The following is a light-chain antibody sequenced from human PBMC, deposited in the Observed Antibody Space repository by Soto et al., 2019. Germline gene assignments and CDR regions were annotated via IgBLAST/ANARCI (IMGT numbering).Light chain of an antibody. CDR3: QQYDTSPET. CDR2: DTF. J-gene: IGKJ1*01. Sequence: EIVLTQSPAILSVSPGERATLSCRASQSVTSNLAWYRQRPGQAPRLLIYDTFRRATGVPARFSGSGSGTEFTLTISRLEPEDFAVYYCQQYDTSPETFGQGTKVDIK. CDR1: QSVTSN. V-gene: IGKV3-15*01.